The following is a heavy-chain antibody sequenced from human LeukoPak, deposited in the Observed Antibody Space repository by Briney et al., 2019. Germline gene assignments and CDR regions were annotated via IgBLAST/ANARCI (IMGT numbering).Heavy chain of an antibody. J-gene: IGHJ3*02. CDR1: GYTFTSYY. Sequence: ASVKVSCKASGYTFTSYYMHWVRQAPGQGLEWMGLINPTGGGTTYAQKVQGRVTVTRDTSTSTIYMELSSLRSEDTAVYYCARTWSDAFDIWGQGTMVTVSS. V-gene: IGHV1-46*01. CDR2: INPTGGGT. D-gene: IGHD2-8*01. CDR3: ARTWSDAFDI.